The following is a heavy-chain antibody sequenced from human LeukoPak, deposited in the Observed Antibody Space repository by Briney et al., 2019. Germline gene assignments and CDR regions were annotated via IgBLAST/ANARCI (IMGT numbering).Heavy chain of an antibody. V-gene: IGHV3-21*01. CDR2: ISFSSTHI. J-gene: IGHJ4*02. Sequence: GGSLRLSCAASGFIFSNYGMSWVRQAPGKGLEWVSSISFSSTHIYYADSIQGRFTISRDNAKNSVYLQMDSLRAEDTAVYYCARDQSGNYPVDFDYWGQGTLVTVSS. D-gene: IGHD1-26*01. CDR1: GFIFSNYG. CDR3: ARDQSGNYPVDFDY.